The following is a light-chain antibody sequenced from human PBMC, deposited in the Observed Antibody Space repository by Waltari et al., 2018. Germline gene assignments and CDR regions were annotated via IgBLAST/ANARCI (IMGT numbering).Light chain of an antibody. CDR3: AAWDDSLSGPGV. V-gene: IGLV1-47*01. CDR2: WNN. CDR1: SSNIGSNY. Sequence: QSVLTQPPSASGTPGQRVTISCSGSSSNIGSNYVYWYQQLPGTAPKLLIYWNNQRPSGGPDRFSGSQSGTSASLAISGLRSEDEADYYCAAWDDSLSGPGVFGGGTKLTVL. J-gene: IGLJ3*02.